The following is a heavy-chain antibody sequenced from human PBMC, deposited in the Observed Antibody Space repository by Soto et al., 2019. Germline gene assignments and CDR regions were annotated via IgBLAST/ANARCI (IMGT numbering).Heavy chain of an antibody. D-gene: IGHD1-7*01. V-gene: IGHV3-23*01. CDR3: AKELELNRFDP. CDR2: ISGSGGST. Sequence: AMSWVRQAPGKGLEWVSAISGSGGSTYYADSVKGRFTISRDNSKNTLYLQMNSLRAEDTAVYYCAKELELNRFDPWGQGTLVTVSS. CDR1: A. J-gene: IGHJ5*02.